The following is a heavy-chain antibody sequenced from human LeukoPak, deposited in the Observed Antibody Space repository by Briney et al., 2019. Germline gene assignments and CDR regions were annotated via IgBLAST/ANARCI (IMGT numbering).Heavy chain of an antibody. J-gene: IGHJ4*02. CDR2: ISGSGGST. V-gene: IGHV3-23*01. CDR1: GFTFSSYA. Sequence: PGGSLRLSCAASGFTFSSYAMSWVRQAPGKGLEWVSAISGSGGSTYYADSVKGRFTISRDNSKNTLYLQMNSLRAEDTAVYYCAKDRRAISSWTSPFDYWGQGTLVTVSS. CDR3: AKDRRAISSWTSPFDY. D-gene: IGHD6-13*01.